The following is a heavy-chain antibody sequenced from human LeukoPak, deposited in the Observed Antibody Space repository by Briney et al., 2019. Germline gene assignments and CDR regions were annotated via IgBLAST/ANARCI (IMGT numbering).Heavy chain of an antibody. D-gene: IGHD3-22*01. Sequence: RPGGSLSLSCAASGFSFSINSMTSGCHGPRKGMEWVSHISVASWGITYADPVKGRFTTSRDNAKNSLYLQMNSLRAEGTAVYYCATVDHYYDSRGYYPVGAFDIWGHGTMVTVSS. CDR2: ISVASWGI. J-gene: IGHJ3*02. V-gene: IGHV3-48*01. CDR1: GFSFSINS. CDR3: ATVDHYYDSRGYYPVGAFDI.